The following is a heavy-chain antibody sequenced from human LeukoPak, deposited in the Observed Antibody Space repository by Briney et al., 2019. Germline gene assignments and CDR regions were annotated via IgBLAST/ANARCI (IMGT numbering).Heavy chain of an antibody. V-gene: IGHV4-4*09. CDR3: ARQRDFWSGYYSSYYFDY. D-gene: IGHD3-3*01. J-gene: IGHJ4*02. CDR1: GGSISSHY. CDR2: TYTSGIT. Sequence: TSETLSLTCTVPGGSISSHYGSSIRQPPARVLEWNGYTYTSGITNYTPSLKSGVTISADTSKNQFSLKLSSVTAADTAVYYCARQRDFWSGYYSSYYFDYWGQGNLVTVSS.